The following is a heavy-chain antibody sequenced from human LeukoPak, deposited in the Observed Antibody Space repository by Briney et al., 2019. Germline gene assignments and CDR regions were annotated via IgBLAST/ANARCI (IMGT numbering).Heavy chain of an antibody. CDR2: ISAYTGNT. CDR1: GYTFRNYG. D-gene: IGHD5-12*01. CDR3: ARRAGYDYGLVYFDS. Sequence: GASVKVSCKASGYTFRNYGISWVRKAPGQGLEWMGWISAYTGNTNYAQKLQGRVTMTTDTSTSTAYMELRSLRSDDTAVYYCARRAGYDYGLVYFDSWGQGTLVTVSS. V-gene: IGHV1-18*01. J-gene: IGHJ4*02.